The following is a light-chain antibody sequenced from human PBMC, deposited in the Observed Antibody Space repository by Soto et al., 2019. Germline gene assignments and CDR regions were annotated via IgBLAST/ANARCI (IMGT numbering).Light chain of an antibody. CDR1: SSDVGFFNY. Sequence: QSALTQPPSASGSPGQSVTISCTGTSSDVGFFNYVSGYQHHPGKVPRFLIYEVDKRPSGVPDRFSGSKSGNTAYLTISGLQVEDEADYFCSSFVDGSSYVFGTGTKVTVL. V-gene: IGLV2-8*01. J-gene: IGLJ1*01. CDR3: SSFVDGSSYV. CDR2: EVD.